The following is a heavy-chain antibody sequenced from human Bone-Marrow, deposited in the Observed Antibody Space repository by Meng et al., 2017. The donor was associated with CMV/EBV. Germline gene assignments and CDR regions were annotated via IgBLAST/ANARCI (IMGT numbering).Heavy chain of an antibody. Sequence: GSLRLSCGVSGGSISSSNWWSWVRQPPGKGLEWIGEIYHSGSTNYNPSLKSRVTISVDKSKKQFSLKLSSVTAADTAVYYCARVKGILTGTLDYWGQGTLVTVSS. J-gene: IGHJ4*02. CDR2: IYHSGST. V-gene: IGHV4-4*02. CDR1: GGSISSSNW. CDR3: ARVKGILTGTLDY. D-gene: IGHD3-9*01.